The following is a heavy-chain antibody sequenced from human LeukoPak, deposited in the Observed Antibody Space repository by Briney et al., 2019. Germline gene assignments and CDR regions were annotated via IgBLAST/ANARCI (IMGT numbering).Heavy chain of an antibody. CDR1: GYTFTSYY. CDR2: INPSGGST. V-gene: IGHV1-46*01. Sequence: GASVTVSCKASGYTFTSYYMHWVRQAPGQGLEGMGIINPSGGSTSYAQKFQGRVTMTRDTSTSTVYMELSSLRSEDTAVYYCARGLGGIAVAGPLDYWGQGTLVTVSS. CDR3: ARGLGGIAVAGPLDY. J-gene: IGHJ4*02. D-gene: IGHD6-19*01.